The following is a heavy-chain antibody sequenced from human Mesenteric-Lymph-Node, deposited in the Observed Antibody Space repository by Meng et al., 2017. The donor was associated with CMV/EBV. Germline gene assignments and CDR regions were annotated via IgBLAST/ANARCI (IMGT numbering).Heavy chain of an antibody. CDR2: IYYSGST. CDR3: ARGRGDYYGSGSYYNYYYYGMDV. V-gene: IGHV4-61*01. Sequence: GSLRLSCTVSGGSVSSGSYYWSWIRQPPGKGLEWIGYIYYSGSTNYNPSLKSRVTISVDTSKNQFSLKLSSVTAADTAVYYCARGRGDYYGSGSYYNYYYYGMDVWGQGTTVTVSS. J-gene: IGHJ6*02. D-gene: IGHD3-10*01. CDR1: GGSVSSGSYY.